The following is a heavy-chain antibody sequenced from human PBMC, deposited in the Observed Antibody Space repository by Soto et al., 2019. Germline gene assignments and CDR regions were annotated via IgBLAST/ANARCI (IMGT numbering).Heavy chain of an antibody. J-gene: IGHJ4*02. Sequence: SGPTLVNPTETLTLTCTFSGFSLSTSGMCVSWIRQPPGKALEWLARIDWDDDKYYSTSLKTRLTISKDTSEKQVVLTMTNMDPVDTATYYCARKGGYDGVFDYWGQGMLVTVSS. CDR2: IDWDDDK. CDR3: ARKGGYDGVFDY. CDR1: GFSLSTSGMC. D-gene: IGHD5-12*01. V-gene: IGHV2-70*11.